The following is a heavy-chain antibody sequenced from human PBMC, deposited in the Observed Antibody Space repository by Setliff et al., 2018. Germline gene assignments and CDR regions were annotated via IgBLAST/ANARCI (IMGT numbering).Heavy chain of an antibody. D-gene: IGHD1-26*01. Sequence: PGGSLRLSCAAPGFTFSSYNMNWVRQAPGKGLEWVSYISSSSSTIYYADSVKGRFTISRDNAKNSLYLQMNSLRAEDTAVYYCMKKIIAGGGPPYDYFDYWGQGTLVTVSS. J-gene: IGHJ4*02. CDR1: GFTFSSYN. CDR3: MKKIIAGGGPPYDYFDY. V-gene: IGHV3-48*01. CDR2: ISSSSSTI.